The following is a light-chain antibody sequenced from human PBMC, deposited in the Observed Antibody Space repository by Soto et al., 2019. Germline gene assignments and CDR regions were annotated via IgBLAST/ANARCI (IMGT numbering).Light chain of an antibody. CDR2: EVS. CDR3: CSYAGSRV. Sequence: QSALTQPASVSGSLGQSITISCTGTSSDVGSYNLVSWYQQHPGKAPKLLIYEVSKRHSGVSNRFSGSKSGNTPSLTISGLQAEDEADYYCCSYAGSRVFGTGTKLTVL. CDR1: SSDVGSYNL. V-gene: IGLV2-23*02. J-gene: IGLJ1*01.